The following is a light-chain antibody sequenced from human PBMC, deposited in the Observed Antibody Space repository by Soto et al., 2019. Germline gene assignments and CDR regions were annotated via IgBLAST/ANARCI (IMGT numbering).Light chain of an antibody. CDR1: QSISSY. J-gene: IGKJ1*01. CDR2: AAS. V-gene: IGKV1-39*01. CDR3: QQSYSTPGT. Sequence: DIQMTQSPSSLSASVGDRVTITCRASQSISSYLNWYQQKPGKAPKLLIYAASSLQSGVPSRFSGSGSGTDFTLTISSLQHEDFATYYCQQSYSTPGTFGQGTNVDIK.